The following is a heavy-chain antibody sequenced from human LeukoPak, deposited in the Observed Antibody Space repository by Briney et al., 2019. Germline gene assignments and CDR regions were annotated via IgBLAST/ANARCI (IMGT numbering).Heavy chain of an antibody. D-gene: IGHD1-26*01. V-gene: IGHV4-59*01. CDR3: ARGISGSYTSPHY. J-gene: IGHJ4*02. Sequence: PSGTLSLTCTVSGGSISGYYWSWIRQPPGKGLEWIGHIYYSGSTNYNPSLRSRVTISVDTSKNQFSLKLTSVTAADTAVYYCARGISGSYTSPHYWGQGTLVTVSS. CDR2: IYYSGST. CDR1: GGSISGYY.